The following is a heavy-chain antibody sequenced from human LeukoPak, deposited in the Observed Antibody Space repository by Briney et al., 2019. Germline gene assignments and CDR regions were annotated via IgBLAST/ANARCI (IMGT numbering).Heavy chain of an antibody. CDR1: GFTFSSSA. J-gene: IGHJ4*02. D-gene: IGHD3-10*01. CDR2: ISGSGDST. V-gene: IGHV3-23*01. Sequence: GGSLRLSCAASGFTFSSSAMNWVRQAPWKGLEWVSAISGSGDSTYYADSVKGRFTISRDNSKNTLYLQMNSLRAEDTAVYYCAKVGNYYYGSGGFDYWGQGTLVTVSS. CDR3: AKVGNYYYGSGGFDY.